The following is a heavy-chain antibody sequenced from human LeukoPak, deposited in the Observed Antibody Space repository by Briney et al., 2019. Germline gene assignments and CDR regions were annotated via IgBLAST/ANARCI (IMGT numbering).Heavy chain of an antibody. J-gene: IGHJ4*02. CDR1: GGSINSYY. CDR2: IHYTGST. CDR3: ARANRVSLYYFDY. Sequence: PSETLSLTCTVSGGSINSYYWSWIRQPPGKGLECIGYIHYTGSTNYNPSLKSRVTISVDTSKNQFSLKLSSVTAADTAVYYCARANRVSLYYFDYWGQGTLVTVSS. D-gene: IGHD5/OR15-5a*01. V-gene: IGHV4-59*08.